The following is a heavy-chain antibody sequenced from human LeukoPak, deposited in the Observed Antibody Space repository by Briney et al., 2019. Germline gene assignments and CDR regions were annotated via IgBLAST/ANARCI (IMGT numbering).Heavy chain of an antibody. CDR1: GFTFSSYS. J-gene: IGHJ6*03. CDR2: ISSSSSYI. D-gene: IGHD4-17*01. CDR3: ARSYGDYVSYYYYYMDV. V-gene: IGHV3-21*01. Sequence: KPGGSLRLSCAASGFTFSSYSMNWVRQAPGKGLEWVSSISSSSSYIYYADSVKGRFTISRDNAKNSLYLQMNSLRAEDTAVYYCARSYGDYVSYYYYYMDVWGKGTTVPVSS.